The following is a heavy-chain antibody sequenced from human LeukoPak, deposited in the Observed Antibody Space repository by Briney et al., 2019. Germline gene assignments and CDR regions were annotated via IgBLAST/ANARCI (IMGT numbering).Heavy chain of an antibody. CDR1: GGTFSSYA. D-gene: IGHD5-18*01. V-gene: IGHV1-69*13. CDR3: ARDSSGYSYGLDY. Sequence: ASVKASCKASGGTFSSYAISWVRQAPGQGLEWMGGIIPIFGTANYAQKFQGRVTITADESASTAYMELSSLRSEDTAVYYCARDSSGYSYGLDYWGQGTLVTVSS. CDR2: IIPIFGTA. J-gene: IGHJ4*02.